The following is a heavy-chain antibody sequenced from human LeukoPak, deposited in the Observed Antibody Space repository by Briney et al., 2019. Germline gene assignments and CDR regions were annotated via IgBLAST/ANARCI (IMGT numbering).Heavy chain of an antibody. CDR3: RGLIVGATTADY. CDR2: ISWNSGSI. V-gene: IGHV3-9*01. Sequence: GGSLRLSCAASGFTFSSYGMHWVRQAPGKGLEWVSGISWNSGSIGYADSVKGRFTISRDNSKNTLYLQMNSLRAEDTAVYYCRGLIVGATTADYWGQGTLVTVSS. CDR1: GFTFSSYG. J-gene: IGHJ4*02. D-gene: IGHD1-26*01.